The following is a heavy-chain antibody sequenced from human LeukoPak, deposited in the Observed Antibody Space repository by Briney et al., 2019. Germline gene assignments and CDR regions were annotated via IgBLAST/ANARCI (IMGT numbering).Heavy chain of an antibody. D-gene: IGHD3-10*01. CDR2: INPNSGGT. J-gene: IGHJ6*03. V-gene: IGHV1-2*06. CDR1: GYTFTGYY. Sequence: ASVKVSCKASGYTFTGYYMHWVRQAPGQGLEWMGRINPNSGGTNYAQKFQGRVTMTRDTSISTAYMELSRLRSDDTAVYYCARNYYGSGSYYYYYMDVWGKGTTATVSS. CDR3: ARNYYGSGSYYYYYMDV.